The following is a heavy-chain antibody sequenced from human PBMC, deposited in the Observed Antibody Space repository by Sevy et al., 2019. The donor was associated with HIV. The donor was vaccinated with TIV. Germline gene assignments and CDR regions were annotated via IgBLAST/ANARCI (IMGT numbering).Heavy chain of an antibody. CDR2: ISSSSSYI. D-gene: IGHD3-10*01. V-gene: IGHV3-21*01. CDR3: ARNLDYYASGPPDS. J-gene: IGHJ4*02. Sequence: GSLRLSCAASGFTFSYYNMNWVRQAPGKGLEWVSSISSSSSYIFYVDSVKGRFTISGDNAKDSLFLQMNSLRAEDTAVYYCARNLDYYASGPPDSWGRGTLVTVSS. CDR1: GFTFSYYN.